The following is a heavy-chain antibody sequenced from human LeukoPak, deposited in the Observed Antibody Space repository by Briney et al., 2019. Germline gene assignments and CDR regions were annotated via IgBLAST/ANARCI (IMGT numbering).Heavy chain of an antibody. V-gene: IGHV3-30*02. CDR3: ARGVRTYYYYYMDV. J-gene: IGHJ6*03. D-gene: IGHD1-1*01. CDR2: IRYDGSYK. Sequence: GGSLRLSCAASGFTFSNYVMHWVRQAPGKGLEWVAFIRYDGSYKYYADSVKGRFTISRDNSKNTLHLQMNSLRAEDTAVYYCARGVRTYYYYYMDVWGKGTTVTVSS. CDR1: GFTFSNYV.